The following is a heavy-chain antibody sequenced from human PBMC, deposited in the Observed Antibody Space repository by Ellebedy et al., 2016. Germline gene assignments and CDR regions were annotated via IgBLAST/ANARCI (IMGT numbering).Heavy chain of an antibody. V-gene: IGHV3-23*01. Sequence: GGSLRLSXAASGFTFNSYAMSWVRQAPGKGLEWVSGITGSADSTYYAGSVKGRFTISRDNSKNTLYLQMNSLRAEDTAVYFCAKHPGYSYGSNDYWGQGTLVTVSS. CDR2: ITGSADST. D-gene: IGHD5-18*01. CDR1: GFTFNSYA. CDR3: AKHPGYSYGSNDY. J-gene: IGHJ4*02.